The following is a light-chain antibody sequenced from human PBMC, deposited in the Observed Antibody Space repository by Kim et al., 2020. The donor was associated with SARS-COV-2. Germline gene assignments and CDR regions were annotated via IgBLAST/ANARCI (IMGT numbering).Light chain of an antibody. V-gene: IGKV1-17*01. J-gene: IGKJ5*01. CDR2: GAS. CDR1: QDSRND. CDR3: LQHSTYPIT. Sequence: AAVGDRVTITRRASQDSRNDLGWYQQNPGRAPKRLIYGASSLQSGVPSRCSGSGSGTEFTLTISSVQPEDFATYFCLQHSTYPITFGQGTRLEIK.